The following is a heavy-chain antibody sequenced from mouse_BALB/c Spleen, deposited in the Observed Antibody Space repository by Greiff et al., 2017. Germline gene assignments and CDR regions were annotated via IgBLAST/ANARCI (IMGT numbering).Heavy chain of an antibody. V-gene: IGHV5-9-3*01. Sequence: EVQVVESGGGLVKPGGSLKLSCAASGFTFSSYAMSWVRQTPEKRLEWVATISSGGSYTYYPDSVKGRFTISRDNARNILYLQMSSLRSEDTAMYYCARALYDYDYAMDYWGQGTSVTVSS. CDR3: ARALYDYDYAMDY. D-gene: IGHD2-4*01. CDR2: ISSGGSYT. J-gene: IGHJ4*01. CDR1: GFTFSSYA.